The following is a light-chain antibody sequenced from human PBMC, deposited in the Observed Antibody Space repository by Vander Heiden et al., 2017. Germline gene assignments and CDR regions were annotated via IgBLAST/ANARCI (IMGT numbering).Light chain of an antibody. CDR1: QSISSW. V-gene: IGKV1-5*03. Sequence: DIQMTQSPSTLSASVGDRVTITCRASQSISSWLAWYQQKPGKAPKLLIYKASSLESGVPSRFSGSGSGTEFTLTISSLQPDDFATYYCQQYNSYSWTFRQGTKVEI. CDR3: QQYNSYSWT. J-gene: IGKJ1*01. CDR2: KAS.